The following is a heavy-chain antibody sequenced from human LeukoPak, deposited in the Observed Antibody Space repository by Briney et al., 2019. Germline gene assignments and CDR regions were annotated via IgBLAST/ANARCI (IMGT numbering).Heavy chain of an antibody. J-gene: IGHJ4*02. Sequence: PSETLSLTCTVSGYSISSGYYWSWIRQPPGKGLEWIGYIYHSGSTYYNPSLKSRVTISVDRSKNQFSLKLSSVTAADTAVYYCARYRGTYGYYFDYWGQGKLVIVSS. CDR3: ARYRGTYGYYFDY. CDR2: IYHSGST. CDR1: GYSISSGYY. V-gene: IGHV4-38-2*02. D-gene: IGHD5-24*01.